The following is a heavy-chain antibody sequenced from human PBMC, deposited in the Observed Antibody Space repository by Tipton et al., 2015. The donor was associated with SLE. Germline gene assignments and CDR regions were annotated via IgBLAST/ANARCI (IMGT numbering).Heavy chain of an antibody. V-gene: IGHV1-46*01. J-gene: IGHJ4*02. D-gene: IGHD3-3*01. CDR2: INPRDGST. Sequence: QLVQSGAEVTRPGASVKVSCEASGNRFTSYFFHWVRQAPGQGPQWMGIINPRDGSTSNAVRFQGRVTMTRDTSANILYMELSGLRSEDTAMYYCARPREWLWDYFDVWGQGTLVTVSS. CDR1: GNRFTSYF. CDR3: ARPREWLWDYFDV.